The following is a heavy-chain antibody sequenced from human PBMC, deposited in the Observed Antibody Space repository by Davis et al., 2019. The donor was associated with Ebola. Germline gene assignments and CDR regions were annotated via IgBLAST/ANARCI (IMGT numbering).Heavy chain of an antibody. V-gene: IGHV4-34*01. D-gene: IGHD3-3*01. J-gene: IGHJ3*02. Sequence: PSETLSLTCAVYGGSFSGYYWSWIRQPPGKGLEWIGEINHSGSTNYNPSLKSRVTISVDTSKNQFSLKLSSVTAADTAVYYCARDGEYDFWSGYYGGLDAFDIWGQGTMVTVSS. CDR1: GGSFSGYY. CDR2: INHSGST. CDR3: ARDGEYDFWSGYYGGLDAFDI.